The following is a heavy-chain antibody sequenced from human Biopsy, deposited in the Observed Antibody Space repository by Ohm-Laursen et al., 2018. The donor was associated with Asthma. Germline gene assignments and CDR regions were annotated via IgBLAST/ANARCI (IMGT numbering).Heavy chain of an antibody. D-gene: IGHD3-9*01. V-gene: IGHV2-5*01. CDR2: IYGNDDR. Sequence: TQTLTLTCSFPGFSLSSSGANVNWIRQPPGKAPEWLALIYGNDDRDYSQSLKSRLTITKDTSRRQVVLKMTNMDPVDTGTYFCARAVQSDDFVTGYYNSYFDFWGQGSLVSVSS. CDR1: GFSLSSSGAN. J-gene: IGHJ4*01. CDR3: ARAVQSDDFVTGYYNSYFDF.